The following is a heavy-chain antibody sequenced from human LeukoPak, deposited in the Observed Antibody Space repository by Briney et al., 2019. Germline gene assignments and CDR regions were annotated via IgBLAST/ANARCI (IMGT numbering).Heavy chain of an antibody. J-gene: IGHJ4*02. CDR3: ARNRGGYYPFDY. CDR2: IYYSGST. V-gene: IGHV4-59*01. CDR1: GGSISPYY. D-gene: IGHD2-21*02. Sequence: PSETLSLACTVSGGSISPYYWSWIRQPPGKGLEWIGYIYYSGSTNYNPSLKSRVTISVDTSKNQFSLKLSSVTAADTAVYYCARNRGGYYPFDYWGQGTLVPVSS.